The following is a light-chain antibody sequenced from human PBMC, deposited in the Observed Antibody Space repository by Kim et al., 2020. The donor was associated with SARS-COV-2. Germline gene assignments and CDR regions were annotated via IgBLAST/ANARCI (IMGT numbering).Light chain of an antibody. Sequence: ASVGDRVTITCRASQSIGKYLSWYQQKPGKAPTALINDASSLQSGVPSRFSGSGSGTDFSLTINSLQPEDFATYFCQQNYSVPQTFGPGTKVDIK. CDR1: QSIGKY. CDR2: DAS. J-gene: IGKJ1*01. V-gene: IGKV1-39*01. CDR3: QQNYSVPQT.